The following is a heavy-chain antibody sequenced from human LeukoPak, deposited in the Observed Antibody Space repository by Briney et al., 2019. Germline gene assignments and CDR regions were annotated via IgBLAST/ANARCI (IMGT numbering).Heavy chain of an antibody. CDR2: INSDGSST. CDR3: ARDLVYYDSSGPGY. D-gene: IGHD3-22*01. Sequence: GGSLRLSCAASGFTFSSYWMHWVRQAPGKRLVWVSRINSDGSSTSYADSVKGRFTISRDNAKNTLYLQMNSLRAEDTAVYYCARDLVYYDSSGPGYWGQGTLVTVSS. CDR1: GFTFSSYW. J-gene: IGHJ4*02. V-gene: IGHV3-74*01.